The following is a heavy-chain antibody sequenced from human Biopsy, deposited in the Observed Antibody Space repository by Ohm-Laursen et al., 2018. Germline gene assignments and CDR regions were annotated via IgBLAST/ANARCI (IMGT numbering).Heavy chain of an antibody. D-gene: IGHD3-22*01. CDR3: ARDRGYYSDRTVPGYFDL. CDR1: GDSISNYY. V-gene: IGHV4-59*01. Sequence: GTLSLTCTVSGDSISNYYWSRIRQPPGKGLQWIGYVYYTGSTDYNPSLQSRVTISVDTSKNHFSLRLRSVTPADTAIYYCARDRGYYSDRTVPGYFDLWGRGTLVTVSS. CDR2: VYYTGST. J-gene: IGHJ2*01.